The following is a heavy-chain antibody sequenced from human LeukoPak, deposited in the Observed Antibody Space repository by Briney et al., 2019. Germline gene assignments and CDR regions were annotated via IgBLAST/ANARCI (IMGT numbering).Heavy chain of an antibody. D-gene: IGHD4-17*01. CDR3: AKMKPSTTSYYYYYMDV. CDR1: GFTFSSYA. J-gene: IGHJ6*03. V-gene: IGHV3-23*01. Sequence: PGGSLRLSCAASGFTFSSYAMSWVRQAPGKGLEWVSAISGSGGSTYYADSVKGRFTISRDNSKNTLYLQMNSLRAEDTAVYYCAKMKPSTTSYYYYYMDVWGKGTTVTVSS. CDR2: ISGSGGST.